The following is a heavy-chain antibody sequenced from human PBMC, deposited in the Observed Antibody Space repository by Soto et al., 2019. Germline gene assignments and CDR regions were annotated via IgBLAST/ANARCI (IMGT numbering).Heavy chain of an antibody. D-gene: IGHD5-12*01. CDR3: ARSGRHTRFDA. CDR1: GGSISSGNYY. Sequence: PSETLSLTCTVSGGSISSGNYYWTWIRQHPGKGLEWIGYIYYTGSTYYNPSLKSRVTISLDTSKNQFSLKLSSVTAADTAVYCGARSGRHTRFDAWGQGTLVTVSS. CDR2: IYYTGST. J-gene: IGHJ5*02. V-gene: IGHV4-31*03.